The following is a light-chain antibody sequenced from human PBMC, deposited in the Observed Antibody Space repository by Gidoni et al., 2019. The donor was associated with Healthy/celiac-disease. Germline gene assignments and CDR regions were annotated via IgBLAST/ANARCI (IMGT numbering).Light chain of an antibody. J-gene: IGLJ2*01. CDR2: QDS. CDR1: KLGGKE. CDR3: QAWDSSTVV. V-gene: IGLV3-1*01. Sequence: SYELTQPPSVSFSPGQTASITCSGNKLGGKEACWYQQKPGQSPLLVIYQDSKRPSGIPERFSGSNSGNTATLTISGTQAMDEADYYCQAWDSSTVVFGGGTKLTVL.